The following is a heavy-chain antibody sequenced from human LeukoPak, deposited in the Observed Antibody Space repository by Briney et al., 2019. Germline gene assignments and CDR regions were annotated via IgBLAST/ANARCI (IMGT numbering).Heavy chain of an antibody. CDR1: GYTFTNRD. CDR3: ARGASFYDARHYYSFFDS. Sequence: ASVKVSCKASGYTFTNRDINWVRQATGQGFEWMGWMTPNDGNTGYAQKFQGRVTMTRDTSLSTAYMELSSLTSEDSAVYYCARGASFYDARHYYSFFDSWGQGTLVTVSS. V-gene: IGHV1-8*01. J-gene: IGHJ4*02. D-gene: IGHD3-10*01. CDR2: MTPNDGNT.